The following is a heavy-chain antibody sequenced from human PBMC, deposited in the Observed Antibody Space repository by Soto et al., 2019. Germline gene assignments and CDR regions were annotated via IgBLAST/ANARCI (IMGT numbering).Heavy chain of an antibody. CDR2: ISSSSSTI. V-gene: IGHV3-48*02. Sequence: GGSLRLSCAASGFTFSSYSMNWGRQAPGKGLEWVSYISSSSSTIYYADSVKGRFTISRDNAKNSLYLQMNSLRDEDTAVYYCARYLPRADHYAMSGRGKRSTVTVYS. CDR3: ARYLPRADHYAMSG. CDR1: GFTFSSYS. D-gene: IGHD3-10*02. J-gene: IGHJ6*03.